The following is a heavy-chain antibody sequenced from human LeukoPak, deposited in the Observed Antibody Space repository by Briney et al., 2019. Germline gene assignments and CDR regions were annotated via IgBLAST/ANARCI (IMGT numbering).Heavy chain of an antibody. J-gene: IGHJ3*02. CDR1: GGSISSYY. Sequence: SETLSLTCTVSGGSISSYYWSWIRQPAGKGLEWIGRIYTSGRTNYNPSLKSQVTMSVDTSKNQFSLKLSSVTAADTAVYYCAGGKGYCSGTSCYSYAFDIWGQGAMVTVSS. D-gene: IGHD2-2*02. V-gene: IGHV4-4*07. CDR3: AGGKGYCSGTSCYSYAFDI. CDR2: IYTSGRT.